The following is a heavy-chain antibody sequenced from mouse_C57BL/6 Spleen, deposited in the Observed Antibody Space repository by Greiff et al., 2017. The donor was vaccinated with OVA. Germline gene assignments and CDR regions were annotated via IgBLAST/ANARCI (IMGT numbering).Heavy chain of an antibody. CDR2: INPSTGGT. J-gene: IGHJ3*01. Sequence: VQLQQSGPELVKPGASVKISCKASGYSFTGYYMNWVKQSPEKSLEWIGEINPSTGGTTYNQKFKAKATLTVDKSSSTAYMQLKSLTSEDSAVYYCASRRDSSGWWGFFAYWGQGTLVTVSA. CDR3: ASRRDSSGWWGFFAY. CDR1: GYSFTGYY. V-gene: IGHV1-42*01. D-gene: IGHD3-2*02.